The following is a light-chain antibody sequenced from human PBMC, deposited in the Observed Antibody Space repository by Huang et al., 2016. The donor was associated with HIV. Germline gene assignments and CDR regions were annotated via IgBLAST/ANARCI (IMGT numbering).Light chain of an antibody. CDR2: DAS. V-gene: IGKV1-39*01. Sequence: DIQMTQSPSSLSASVGDRVTISCRASQIISTYLIWYQQKPGKAPKLLIYDASSVQRGVPSRVGGSGSGTDFTLTISSLQPEDFATYYCQQSHSTPYTFGQGTKLEIK. J-gene: IGKJ2*01. CDR1: QIISTY. CDR3: QQSHSTPYT.